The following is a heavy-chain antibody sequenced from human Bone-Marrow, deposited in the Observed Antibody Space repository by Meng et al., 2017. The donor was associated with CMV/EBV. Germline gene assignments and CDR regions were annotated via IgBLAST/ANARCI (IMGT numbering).Heavy chain of an antibody. CDR2: IRYDGGNK. CDR3: AKEYIVVLPAARIFDY. CDR1: GFTFSRYG. Sequence: LSLSCAASGFTFSRYGMHWVRQSPGKGLEWVAFIRYDGGNKYYADSVKGRFTISRDNSKNTLYLQMNSLRAEDTAVYYCAKEYIVVLPAARIFDYLGQGTLVTVSS. V-gene: IGHV3-30*02. D-gene: IGHD2-2*01. J-gene: IGHJ4*02.